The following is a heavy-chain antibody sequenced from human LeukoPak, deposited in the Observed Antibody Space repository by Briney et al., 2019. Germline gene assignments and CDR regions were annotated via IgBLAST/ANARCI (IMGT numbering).Heavy chain of an antibody. CDR2: IYYSGST. V-gene: IGHV4-59*01. Sequence: PSETLSLTCTVSGASISSYYWSWIRQPPGQGLERIGYIYYSGSTNYNPALKSRVTISEDTSKNQISLKLSSVTAADTAVYYCARVRGYYDSSGYDYWGQGTLVTVSS. D-gene: IGHD3-22*01. J-gene: IGHJ4*02. CDR1: GASISSYY. CDR3: ARVRGYYDSSGYDY.